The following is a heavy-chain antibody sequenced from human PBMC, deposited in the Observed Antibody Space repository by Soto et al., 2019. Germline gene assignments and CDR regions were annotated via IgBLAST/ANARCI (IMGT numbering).Heavy chain of an antibody. J-gene: IGHJ4*02. V-gene: IGHV3-23*01. D-gene: IGHD6-19*01. Sequence: PGGSLRLSCAASGFTFSSYAMSWVRQAPGKGLEWVSAISGSGGSTYYADSVKGRFTISRDNSKNTLYLQMNSLRDEDTAVYYCARRGIAVAGLDYWGQGTLVTVSS. CDR3: ARRGIAVAGLDY. CDR1: GFTFSSYA. CDR2: ISGSGGST.